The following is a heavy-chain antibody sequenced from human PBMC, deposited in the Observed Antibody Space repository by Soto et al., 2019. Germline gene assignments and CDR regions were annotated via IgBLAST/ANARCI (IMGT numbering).Heavy chain of an antibody. CDR1: GFTLSSYA. V-gene: IGHV3-64D*06. CDR2: ISSNGGST. D-gene: IGHD5-18*01. Sequence: HPGGSMRLPCSASGFTLSSYAMHWVRQAPGKGLEYVSAISSNGGSTYYADSVKGRFTISRDNSKNTLYLQMSSLRAEDTAWYYCAKGPILAMVPWFDYWGQGTLVTVSS. CDR3: AKGPILAMVPWFDY. J-gene: IGHJ4*02.